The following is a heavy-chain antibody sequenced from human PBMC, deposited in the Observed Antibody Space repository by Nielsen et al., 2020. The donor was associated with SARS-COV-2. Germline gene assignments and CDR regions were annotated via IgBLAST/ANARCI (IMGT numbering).Heavy chain of an antibody. V-gene: IGHV1-24*01. CDR2: FDPEDGQK. CDR3: ATSAASPQRGNYYYYYMDV. D-gene: IGHD2-15*01. CDR1: GYTFTSYY. J-gene: IGHJ6*03. Sequence: ASVKVSCKASGYTFTSYYMHWVRQAPGKGLEWMGSFDPEDGQKIYAQNLQGRVTMTEDTSTDTAYMEVSSLTSEDTAVYYCATSAASPQRGNYYYYYMDVWGKGTTVTVSS.